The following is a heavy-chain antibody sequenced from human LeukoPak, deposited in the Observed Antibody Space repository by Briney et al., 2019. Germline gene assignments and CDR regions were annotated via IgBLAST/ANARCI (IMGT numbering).Heavy chain of an antibody. CDR3: ARDAVDIVVAGTFDY. CDR1: GYTFTGYY. V-gene: IGHV1-2*02. D-gene: IGHD6-19*01. J-gene: IGHJ4*02. Sequence: ASVKVSCKASGYTFTGYYMHWVRQAPGQGLEWMGWINPNSGGTNYAQKFQGRVTMTRDTSISTAYMELSRLRSDDTAVYYCARDAVDIVVAGTFDYWGQGTLVTVSS. CDR2: INPNSGGT.